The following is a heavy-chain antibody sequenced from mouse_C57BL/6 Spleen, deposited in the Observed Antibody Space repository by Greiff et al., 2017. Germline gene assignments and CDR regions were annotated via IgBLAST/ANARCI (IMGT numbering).Heavy chain of an antibody. CDR1: GFTFTDYY. CDR3: ARFPSSGYFDY. CDR2: IRNKANGYTT. D-gene: IGHD4-1*01. V-gene: IGHV7-3*01. J-gene: IGHJ2*01. Sequence: EVKVVESGGGLVQPGGSLSLSCAASGFTFTDYYMSWVRQPPGKALEWLGFIRNKANGYTTEYSASVKGRFTISRDNSQSILYLQMNALRAEDSATYYCARFPSSGYFDYWGQGTTLTVSS.